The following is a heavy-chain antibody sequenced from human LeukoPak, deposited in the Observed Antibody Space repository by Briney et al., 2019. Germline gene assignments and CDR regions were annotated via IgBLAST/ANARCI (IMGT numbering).Heavy chain of an antibody. D-gene: IGHD3-10*01. V-gene: IGHV1-46*01. CDR2: INPTGGST. Sequence: ASVKVSCKASGYTFTSYYMHWVRQASGQGLEWMGLINPTGGSTGYAQKFQGRVTMTRDMSTSTDYMELSSLRAEDMAVYYCARGGDYYGFFFDYWGQGTLVTVSS. J-gene: IGHJ4*02. CDR3: ARGGDYYGFFFDY. CDR1: GYTFTSYY.